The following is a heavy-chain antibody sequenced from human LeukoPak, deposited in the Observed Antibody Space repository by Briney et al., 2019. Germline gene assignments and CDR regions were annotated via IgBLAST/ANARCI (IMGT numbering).Heavy chain of an antibody. Sequence: SETLSLTCTVSGGSISSSSYYWGWIRQPPGKGLEWIGSIYYSGSTYYNPSLKSRVTISVDTSKNQFSLKLSSVTAADTAVYYCARDRSSSSWLVPDAFDIWGQGTMVTVSS. D-gene: IGHD6-13*01. J-gene: IGHJ3*02. CDR2: IYYSGST. CDR3: ARDRSSSSWLVPDAFDI. CDR1: GGSISSSSYY. V-gene: IGHV4-39*07.